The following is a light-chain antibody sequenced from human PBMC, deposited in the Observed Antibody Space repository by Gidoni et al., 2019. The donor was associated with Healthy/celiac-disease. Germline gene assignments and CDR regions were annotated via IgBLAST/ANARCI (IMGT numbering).Light chain of an antibody. CDR2: AAS. CDR3: QQSYSTPPLT. Sequence: DIQMTQSPSSLSASVGDRVTITCRASQSISSYLNWYQQKPGKAPKFLIYAASSLQSGVPSRFSGSGSATDFTLTISSLQPEDFATFYCQQSYSTPPLTFGGGTKVEIK. J-gene: IGKJ4*01. CDR1: QSISSY. V-gene: IGKV1-39*01.